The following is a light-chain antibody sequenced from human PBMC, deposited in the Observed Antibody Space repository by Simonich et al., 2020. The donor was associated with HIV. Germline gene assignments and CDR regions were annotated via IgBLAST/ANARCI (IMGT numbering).Light chain of an antibody. CDR1: RNVASN. V-gene: IGKV3-15*01. CDR3: QQYNNWPSPFT. J-gene: IGKJ3*01. CDR2: AAS. Sequence: EIVMTQSPATLSVSPGERATLSCRASRNVASNLAWYQQKPAQAPRLLIYAASSRATGIPARFSGSGFGTEFTLTISSIQSEDFAVYSCQQYNNWPSPFTFGPGTKVDIK.